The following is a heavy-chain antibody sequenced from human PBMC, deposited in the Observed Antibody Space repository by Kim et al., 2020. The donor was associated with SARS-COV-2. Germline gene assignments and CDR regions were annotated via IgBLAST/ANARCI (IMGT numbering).Heavy chain of an antibody. J-gene: IGHJ4*02. Sequence: SETLSLTCTVSGDSVSSTAYFWVWIRQPPGKGLEWIGSVHSGGTTSYNPSLRSRLTISMDTSKNQFSLNLMSVTAADTAVYYCATRTLASRGGWGQGTLVTVSS. V-gene: IGHV4-39*01. CDR2: VHSGGTT. D-gene: IGHD3-16*01. CDR1: GDSVSSTAYF. CDR3: ATRTLASRGG.